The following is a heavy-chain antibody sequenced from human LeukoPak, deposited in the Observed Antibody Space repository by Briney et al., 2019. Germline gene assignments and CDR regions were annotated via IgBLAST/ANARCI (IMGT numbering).Heavy chain of an antibody. CDR2: ISAYNGNT. D-gene: IGHD5-24*01. V-gene: IGHV1-18*04. CDR3: ARTMAAPDENWFDP. J-gene: IGHJ5*02. Sequence: ASVTVSFKASGYTFTSYGISWVRQAPGQGLEWMGWISAYNGNTNYAQKLQGRVTITTDTSTSTAYMELRSLRSDDTAVYYCARTMAAPDENWFDPWGQGTLVTVSS. CDR1: GYTFTSYG.